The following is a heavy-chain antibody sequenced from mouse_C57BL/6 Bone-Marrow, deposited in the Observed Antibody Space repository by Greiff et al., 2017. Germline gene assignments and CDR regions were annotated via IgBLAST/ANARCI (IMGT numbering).Heavy chain of an antibody. Sequence: EVQLQQSGTVLARPGASVKMSCKTSGYTFTSYWMHWVKQRPGQGLEWIGAIYPGNSDTSYNQKFKGKAKLTAVTSASTAYMELSSLTNEDSAVYYCTVRYYGYTYFDYWGQGTTLTVSS. V-gene: IGHV1-5*01. CDR3: TVRYYGYTYFDY. CDR2: IYPGNSDT. CDR1: GYTFTSYW. D-gene: IGHD1-2*01. J-gene: IGHJ2*01.